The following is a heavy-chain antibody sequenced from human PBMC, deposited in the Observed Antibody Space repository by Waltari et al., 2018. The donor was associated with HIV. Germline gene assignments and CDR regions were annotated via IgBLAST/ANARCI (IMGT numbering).Heavy chain of an antibody. CDR3: ARSGSYYYYGMDV. V-gene: IGHV3-30*02. J-gene: IGHJ6*02. CDR1: GFTFSSYG. D-gene: IGHD1-26*01. Sequence: QVQLVESGGGVVQPGGSLRLSCAASGFTFSSYGMHWVRQAPGKGLEWVAFIRYDGSNKYDADSVKGRFTISRDNSKNTLYLQMNSLRAEDTAVYYCARSGSYYYYGMDVWGQGTTVTVSS. CDR2: IRYDGSNK.